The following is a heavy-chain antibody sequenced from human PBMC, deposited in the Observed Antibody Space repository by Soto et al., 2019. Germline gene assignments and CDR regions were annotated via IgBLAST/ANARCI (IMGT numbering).Heavy chain of an antibody. D-gene: IGHD5-18*01. J-gene: IGHJ4*02. CDR1: GFPSRNYG. CDR3: VGDQVVHTPMVHGNY. V-gene: IGHV3-33*01. Sequence: QVQLVASGGAVVQPGGSLRPSGSASGFPSRNYGRPWVGRAPGRGRGGVAVIWYDGSNKNYADSVKGRFTISRDNSKNTLYLQMNSLRAEDTAVYYCVGDQVVHTPMVHGNYWGRGTRVTVSS. CDR2: IWYDGSNK.